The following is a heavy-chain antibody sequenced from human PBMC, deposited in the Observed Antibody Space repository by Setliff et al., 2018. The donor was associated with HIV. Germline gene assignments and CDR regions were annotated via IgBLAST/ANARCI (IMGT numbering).Heavy chain of an antibody. D-gene: IGHD3-10*01. CDR2: IYASGST. J-gene: IGHJ6*03. Sequence: KTSETLSLTCTVSGGSFSSYHWSWIRHRAGKGLEWIGHIYASGSTKYNPSLESRVTMSVDTSRTRFSLKLRSVTAADTAVYYCARVGASGVPSTMDYYYYMDVWGKGTTVTVSS. V-gene: IGHV4-4*07. CDR3: ARVGASGVPSTMDYYYYMDV. CDR1: GGSFSSYH.